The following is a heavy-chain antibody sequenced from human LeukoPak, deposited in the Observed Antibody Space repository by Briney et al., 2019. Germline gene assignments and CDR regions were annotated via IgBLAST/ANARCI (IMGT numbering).Heavy chain of an antibody. CDR3: ARDPGVEYYFDY. V-gene: IGHV1-46*01. CDR2: INPSGGST. D-gene: IGHD1-1*01. Sequence: ASVKVSCKASGYTFTSYGISWVRQAPGQGLEWMGIINPSGGSTSYAQKFQGRVTMTRDTSTSTVYMELSSLRSEDTAVYYCARDPGVEYYFDYWGQGTLVTVSS. J-gene: IGHJ4*02. CDR1: GYTFTSYG.